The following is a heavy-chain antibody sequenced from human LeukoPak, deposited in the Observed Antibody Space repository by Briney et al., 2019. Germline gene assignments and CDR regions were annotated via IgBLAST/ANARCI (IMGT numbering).Heavy chain of an antibody. CDR1: GFTFSSYA. D-gene: IGHD1-14*01. V-gene: IGHV3-23*01. J-gene: IGHJ4*02. CDR3: ASSNPNPTYRYVLAVFDY. Sequence: GGSLRLSCAASGFTFSSYAMSWVRQAPGKWLEWVSAISGSGGSTYYADSVKGRFTISRDNSKNTLYLQMNSLRAEDTAVYYCASSNPNPTYRYVLAVFDYWGQGTLVTVSS. CDR2: ISGSGGST.